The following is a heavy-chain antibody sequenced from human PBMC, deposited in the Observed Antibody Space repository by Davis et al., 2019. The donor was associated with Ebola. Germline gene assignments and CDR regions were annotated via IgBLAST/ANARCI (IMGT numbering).Heavy chain of an antibody. CDR3: ARWSFDGMDV. CDR1: GGAISGHY. J-gene: IGHJ6*02. V-gene: IGHV4-59*11. D-gene: IGHD3-10*01. CDR2: IYSSEST. Sequence: PGGSLRLSCTVSGGAISGHYWTWIRQPPGKGLEWIGYIYSSESTNYNPSLESRITISADTSKNQFSLKVTSVTAADTAVYFCARWSFDGMDVWGQGTTVTVSS.